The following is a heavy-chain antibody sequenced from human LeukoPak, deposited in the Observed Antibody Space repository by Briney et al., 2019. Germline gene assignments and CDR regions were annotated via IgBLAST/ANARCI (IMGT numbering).Heavy chain of an antibody. CDR3: ARGGDFEIDY. CDR1: GVSIRTYY. J-gene: IGHJ4*02. V-gene: IGHV4-59*01. CDR2: IYRGST. D-gene: IGHD3-16*01. Sequence: SETLSLTCSVSGVSIRTYYWNWIRQPPGKGPEWLGYIYRGSTNFYPSFESRVTIPVDTSKNQFSLKLTSVTAGDTAVYYCARGGDFEIDYWGQGILVTVSS.